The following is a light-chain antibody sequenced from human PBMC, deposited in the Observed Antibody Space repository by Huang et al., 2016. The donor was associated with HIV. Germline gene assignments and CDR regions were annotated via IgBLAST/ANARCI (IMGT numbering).Light chain of an antibody. CDR3: QQYFTTPLA. J-gene: IGKJ4*01. CDR1: QAISNS. CDR2: AAS. Sequence: IQMTQSPSSLSASVGDRVTITCRASQAISNSLVWYQQKPGKAPKLLRFAASRLDSGVPSRFRGSGSGTDYTLTISSLQPDDFATYYCQQYFTTPLAFGGGTKVEIK. V-gene: IGKV1-NL1*01.